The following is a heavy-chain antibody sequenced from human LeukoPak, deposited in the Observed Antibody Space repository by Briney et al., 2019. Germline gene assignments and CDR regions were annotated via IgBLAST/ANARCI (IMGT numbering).Heavy chain of an antibody. D-gene: IGHD6-19*01. CDR1: GFSFSDYS. J-gene: IGHJ4*02. Sequence: GGSLRLSCAASGFSFSDYSINWVRQAPGKGLEWVSFISSGSSTIDYSDSVKGRFTISRDNSKNTLYLQMNSLRAEDTAVYYCAKVDIAAVASLDYWGQGTLVTVSS. V-gene: IGHV3-48*01. CDR3: AKVDIAAVASLDY. CDR2: ISSGSSTI.